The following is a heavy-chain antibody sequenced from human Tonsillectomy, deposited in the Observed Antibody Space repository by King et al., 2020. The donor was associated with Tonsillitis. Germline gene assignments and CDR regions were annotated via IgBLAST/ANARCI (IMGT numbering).Heavy chain of an antibody. V-gene: IGHV3-23*04. D-gene: IGHD3-3*01. J-gene: IGHJ4*02. CDR1: GFAFSSYA. Sequence: VQLVESGGGLVQRGGSLRLSCAASGFAFSSYAMSWVRQAPGKGLEWVSTISGSGGSTYYADSVKGRFTISRDNSKNTLYLQMNSLRAVETAVCYCARAPIYHYDFWSGYKGSDYFDYWGQGTLVTVSS. CDR2: ISGSGGST. CDR3: ARAPIYHYDFWSGYKGSDYFDY.